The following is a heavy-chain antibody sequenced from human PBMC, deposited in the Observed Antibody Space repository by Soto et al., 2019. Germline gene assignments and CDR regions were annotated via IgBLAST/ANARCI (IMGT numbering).Heavy chain of an antibody. V-gene: IGHV3-21*01. CDR3: ASRTMVRGDGY. CDR2: ISSSSSYI. CDR1: GFTFSSYS. Sequence: VQLVESGGGLVKPGGSLRLSCAASGFTFSSYSMNWVRQAPGKGLEWVSSISSSSSYIYYADSVKGRFTISRDNAKNSLYLQMNSLRAEDTAVYYCASRTMVRGDGYWGQGTLVTVSS. J-gene: IGHJ4*02. D-gene: IGHD3-10*01.